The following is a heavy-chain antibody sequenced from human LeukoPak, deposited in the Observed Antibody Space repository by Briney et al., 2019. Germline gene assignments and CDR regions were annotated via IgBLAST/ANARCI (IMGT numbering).Heavy chain of an antibody. J-gene: IGHJ5*02. CDR2: INPNSGGT. CDR1: GYTFTDYY. D-gene: IGHD3-10*01. CDR3: ARSYGSGSPNWFDP. V-gene: IGHV1-2*06. Sequence: ASVKVSCKASGYTFTDYYMHWVRQAPGQGLEWMGRINPNSGGTNYAQKFQGRVTMTRDTSISTAYMELSRLRSDDTAVYYCARSYGSGSPNWFDPWGQGTLVTVSS.